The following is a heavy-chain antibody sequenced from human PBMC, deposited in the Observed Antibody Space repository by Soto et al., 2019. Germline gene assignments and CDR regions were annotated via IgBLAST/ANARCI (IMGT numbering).Heavy chain of an antibody. V-gene: IGHV3-15*07. CDR2: IRSRSGTT. CDR3: TTSGNPNIVDH. J-gene: IGHJ4*02. Sequence: EVQLVESVGGLVKPGGSLRLSCAASGFSFSKAGMNWVRQAPGKGLEWVGRIRSRSGTTDYAAPVKARVTISRDDSKYTLYLQMNSLKVEDTAVYFCTTSGNPNIVDHWGQGTLVIVSS. CDR1: GFSFSKAG.